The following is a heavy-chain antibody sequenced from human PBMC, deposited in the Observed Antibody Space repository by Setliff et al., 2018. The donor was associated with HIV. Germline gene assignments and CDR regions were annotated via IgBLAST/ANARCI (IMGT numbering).Heavy chain of an antibody. V-gene: IGHV4-34*01. J-gene: IGHJ4*02. CDR1: GGSFSGYY. Sequence: SETLSLTCAVYGGSFSGYYWSWIRQPPGKGLEWIGEINHSGPTYYNPSLKSRVTLSVDTSKNQFSLRLSSMTATDAALYYCASHQDYGDNYYFDFWGQGTLVTVSS. D-gene: IGHD4-17*01. CDR3: ASHQDYGDNYYFDF. CDR2: INHSGPT.